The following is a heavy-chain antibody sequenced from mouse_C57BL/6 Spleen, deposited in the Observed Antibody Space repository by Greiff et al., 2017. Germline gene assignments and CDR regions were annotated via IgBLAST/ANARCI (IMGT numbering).Heavy chain of an antibody. CDR3: ARSYEYDWYFDV. Sequence: EVQVVESGAELVKPGASVKLSCTASGFNIKDYYMHWVKQRTEQGLEWIGRIDPEDGETKYAPKFQGKATITADTSANTAYLQLSSLTSEDTAVYYCARSYEYDWYFDVWGTGTTVTVSS. CDR2: IDPEDGET. CDR1: GFNIKDYY. J-gene: IGHJ1*03. V-gene: IGHV14-2*01. D-gene: IGHD2-4*01.